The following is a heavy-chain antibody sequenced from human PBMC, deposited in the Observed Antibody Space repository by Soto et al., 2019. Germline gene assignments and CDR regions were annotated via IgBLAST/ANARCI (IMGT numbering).Heavy chain of an antibody. V-gene: IGHV4-59*01. J-gene: IGHJ5*02. CDR3: ASTIVVGEDVGRYNWFDP. CDR1: GGSISSYY. Sequence: SETLSLTCTVSGGSISSYYWSWIRQPPGKGLEWIGYIYYSGSTNYNPSLKSRVTISVDTSKNLFSLKLSSVTAADTAVYYCASTIVVGEDVGRYNWFDPWGQGTLVTVSS. D-gene: IGHD2-2*01. CDR2: IYYSGST.